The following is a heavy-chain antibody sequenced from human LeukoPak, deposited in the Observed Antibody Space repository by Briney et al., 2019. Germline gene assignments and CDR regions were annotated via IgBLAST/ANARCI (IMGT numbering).Heavy chain of an antibody. V-gene: IGHV4-39*01. D-gene: IGHD2-2*01. Sequence: PSETLSLTCTVSGGSISSSSYYWGWIRQPPGKGLEWIGSIYYSGSTYYNPSLKSRVTISVDTFKNQFSLKLSSVTAADTAVYYCARLLYQLPHYYYYGMDVWGQGTTVTVSS. J-gene: IGHJ6*02. CDR3: ARLLYQLPHYYYYGMDV. CDR2: IYYSGST. CDR1: GGSISSSSYY.